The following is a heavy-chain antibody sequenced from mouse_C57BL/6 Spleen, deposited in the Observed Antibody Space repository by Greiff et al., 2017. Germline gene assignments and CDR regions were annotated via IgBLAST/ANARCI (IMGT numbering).Heavy chain of an antibody. D-gene: IGHD1-1*01. CDR1: GFTFTDYY. Sequence: EVQLVESGGGLVQPGGSLSLSCAASGFTFTDYYMSWVRQPPGKALEWLGFIRNKANGYTTEYSASVKGRFTISRDNSQSILYLHMNALRAEDSATYYCARYYYGSSYAMDYWGQGTSVTVSS. CDR3: ARYYYGSSYAMDY. CDR2: IRNKANGYTT. V-gene: IGHV7-3*01. J-gene: IGHJ4*01.